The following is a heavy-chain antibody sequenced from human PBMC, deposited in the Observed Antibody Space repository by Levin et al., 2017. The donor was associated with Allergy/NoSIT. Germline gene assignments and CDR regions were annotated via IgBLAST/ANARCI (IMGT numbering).Heavy chain of an antibody. Sequence: PSETLSLTCTVSGASISSSIYHWAWIRQPPGKGLEWIGSIYYTGITYYNPSLKSRVTISVETSRNQFSLKLNSVIAADTAVYYCTRYDYVGGSHRKSFDIWGQGTMVTVFS. J-gene: IGHJ3*02. D-gene: IGHD3-16*02. V-gene: IGHV4-39*01. CDR1: GASISSSIYH. CDR2: IYYTGIT. CDR3: TRYDYVGGSHRKSFDI.